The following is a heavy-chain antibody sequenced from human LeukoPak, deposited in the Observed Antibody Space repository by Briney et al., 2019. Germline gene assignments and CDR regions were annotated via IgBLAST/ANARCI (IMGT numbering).Heavy chain of an antibody. V-gene: IGHV1-2*02. CDR2: INPNSGGT. Sequence: ASVKVSYKASGYTFTGYYMHWVRQAPGQGLEWMGWINPNSGGTNYAQKFQGRVTMTRDTSISTAYMELSRLRSDDTAVYYCARTSNSPFAGYYFDYWGQGTLVTVSS. CDR1: GYTFTGYY. D-gene: IGHD2-21*01. CDR3: ARTSNSPFAGYYFDY. J-gene: IGHJ4*02.